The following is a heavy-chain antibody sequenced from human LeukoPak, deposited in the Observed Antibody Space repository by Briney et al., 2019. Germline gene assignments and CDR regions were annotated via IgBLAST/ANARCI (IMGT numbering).Heavy chain of an antibody. CDR1: GYTFTSYD. CDR2: MNPNSGNT. CDR3: ARDRGWGSSSWYGVFDY. V-gene: IGHV1-8*01. Sequence: ASVKVSCKASGYTFTSYDINWVRQATGQGLEWMGWMNPNSGNTGYAQKFQGRVTMTRNTSISTAYMELSSLRSEDTAVYYCARDRGWGSSSWYGVFDYWGQGTLVTVSS. J-gene: IGHJ4*02. D-gene: IGHD6-13*01.